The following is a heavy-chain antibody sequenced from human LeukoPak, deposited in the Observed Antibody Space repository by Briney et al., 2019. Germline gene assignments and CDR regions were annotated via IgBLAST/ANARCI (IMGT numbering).Heavy chain of an antibody. D-gene: IGHD3-3*01. J-gene: IGHJ4*02. CDR2: ISGSGGST. CDR1: RFTFSSYA. Sequence: GGSLRLSCAASRFTFSSYAMSWVRQAPGKGLEWVSAISGSGGSTYYADSVKGRFTISRDNSKNTLYLQMNSLRAEDTAVYYCAKDPRDFWSGPPGYWGQRTLVTVSS. V-gene: IGHV3-23*01. CDR3: AKDPRDFWSGPPGY.